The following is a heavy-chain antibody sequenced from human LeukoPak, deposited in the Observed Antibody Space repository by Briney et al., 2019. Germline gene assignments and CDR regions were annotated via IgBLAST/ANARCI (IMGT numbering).Heavy chain of an antibody. D-gene: IGHD6-19*01. J-gene: IGHJ4*02. CDR3: ARDQDSSGWYYTLDY. V-gene: IGHV3-33*01. CDR2: IWYDGSNK. Sequence: PGRSLRLSCAASGFTFSSYGMHWVRQAPGKGLEWVAVIWYDGSNKYCADSVKGRFTISRDNSKNTLYLQMNSLRAEDTAVYYCARDQDSSGWYYTLDYWGQGTLVTVSS. CDR1: GFTFSSYG.